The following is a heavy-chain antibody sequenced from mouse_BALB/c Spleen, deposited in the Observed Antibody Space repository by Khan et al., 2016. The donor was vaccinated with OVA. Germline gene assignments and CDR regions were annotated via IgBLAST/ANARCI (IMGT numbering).Heavy chain of an antibody. D-gene: IGHD3-2*02. CDR2: IYPGSNYT. CDR1: GYTFTDFL. CDR3: ARTGYGGFAY. V-gene: IGHV1-81*01. J-gene: IGHJ3*01. Sequence: QVQLQQSGPELVKPGASVKMSCKASGYTFTDFLISWVKQRTGQGLEWIGEIYPGSNYTYYNEKFKGKVTLTSDKSSNTAYMQHSSLTSADSAVYCCARTGYGGFAYWGQGTLVTVSA.